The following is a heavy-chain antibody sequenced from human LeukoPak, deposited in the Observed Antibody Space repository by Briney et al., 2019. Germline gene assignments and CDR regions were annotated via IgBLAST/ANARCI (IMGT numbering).Heavy chain of an antibody. CDR2: IYTSGST. V-gene: IGHV4-61*02. J-gene: IGHJ5*02. CDR1: GGSISSSSYY. CDR3: ARNRYYYGSGNYGVPNWFDP. Sequence: SETLSLTCTVSGGSISSSSYYWSWIRQPAGKGLEWIGRIYTSGSTNYNPSLKSRVTISVDTSKNQFSLKLSSVTVADTAVYYCARNRYYYGSGNYGVPNWFDPWGQGTLVTVSS. D-gene: IGHD3-10*01.